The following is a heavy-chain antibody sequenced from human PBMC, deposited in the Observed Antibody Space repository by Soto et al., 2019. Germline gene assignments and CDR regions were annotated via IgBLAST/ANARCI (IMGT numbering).Heavy chain of an antibody. CDR1: GGTFSSYA. CDR3: ARGGPPRFYSSSSRNLHGMDV. V-gene: IGHV1-69*13. CDR2: IIPIFGTA. D-gene: IGHD6-6*01. J-gene: IGHJ6*02. Sequence: ASVKVSCKASGGTFSSYAISWVRQAPGQGLEWMGGIIPIFGTANYAQKFQGRVTITADESTGTAYMELSSLRSEDTAVYYCARGGPPRFYSSSSRNLHGMDVWGQGTTVTVSS.